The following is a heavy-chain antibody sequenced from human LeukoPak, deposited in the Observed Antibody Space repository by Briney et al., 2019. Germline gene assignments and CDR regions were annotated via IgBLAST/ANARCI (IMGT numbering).Heavy chain of an antibody. CDR1: GFTFNRFY. D-gene: IGHD2-15*01. CDR3: ASGNYAGY. V-gene: IGHV3-64D*06. J-gene: IGHJ4*02. Sequence: GGSLRLSCSASGFTFNRFYLHWVRQAPGKGLEFVSHISSNGATTYYADSVKGRFTIPRDNSKNTLYLQMSSLRADDTAVYYCASGNYAGYWGQGTLVTVSS. CDR2: ISSNGATT.